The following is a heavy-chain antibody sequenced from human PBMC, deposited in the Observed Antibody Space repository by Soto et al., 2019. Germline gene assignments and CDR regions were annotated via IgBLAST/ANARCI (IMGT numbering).Heavy chain of an antibody. CDR1: GFTVRSNY. CDR2: IYSGGST. D-gene: IGHD1-1*01. J-gene: IGHJ5*02. V-gene: IGHV3-66*01. Sequence: EVQLVESGGGLVQPGGSLRLSCAASGFTVRSNYMSWVRQAPGKGLEWGSVIYSGGSTYYADSVKGSFTITRDNSRNTLYVQKNTLKAEDPAVYYCARDHTGTTGWFDPWGQGTLVAVSS. CDR3: ARDHTGTTGWFDP.